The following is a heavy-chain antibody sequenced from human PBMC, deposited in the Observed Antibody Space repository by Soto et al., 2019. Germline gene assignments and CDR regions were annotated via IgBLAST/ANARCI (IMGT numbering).Heavy chain of an antibody. CDR3: TREEGWELLTYYYYYGMDV. CDR1: GFTFGDYA. CDR2: IRSKAYGGTT. V-gene: IGHV3-49*04. J-gene: IGHJ6*02. Sequence: GWSLRLSCTASGFTFGDYAMSWVRQAPGKGLEWVGFIRSKAYGGTTEYAASVKGRFTISRDDSKSIAYLQMNSLKTEDTAVYYCTREEGWELLTYYYYYGMDVWGQGTTVTVSS. D-gene: IGHD1-26*01.